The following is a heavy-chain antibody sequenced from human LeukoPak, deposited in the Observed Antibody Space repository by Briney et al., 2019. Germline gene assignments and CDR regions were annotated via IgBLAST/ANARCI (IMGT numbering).Heavy chain of an antibody. CDR2: IHYTGST. D-gene: IGHD6-13*01. J-gene: IGHJ6*03. CDR3: ARQRVSAYYYYYMDV. CDR1: GGSINSYY. Sequence: SETLSLTCTVSGGSINSYYWSWIRQPPGKGLECIGDIHYTGSTNYNPSLKSRVTISVDTSKNQFSLKLSSVTAADTAVYYCARQRVSAYYYYYMDVWGKGTTVTVSS. V-gene: IGHV4-59*08.